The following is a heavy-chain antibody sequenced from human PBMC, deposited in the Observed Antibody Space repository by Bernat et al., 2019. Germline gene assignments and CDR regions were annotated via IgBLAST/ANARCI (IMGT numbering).Heavy chain of an antibody. J-gene: IGHJ2*01. V-gene: IGHV3-7*03. CDR1: GFTFSSYW. CDR3: ARDAWGDYVSGWYFEL. Sequence: EVQLVESGGGLVQPGGSLRLSCAASGFTFSSYWMSWVRQAPGKGLEWVANIKQDGSEKYYVDSVKGRFTISRDNAKNSLYLQMNSLRAEDTAVYYCARDAWGDYVSGWYFELWGRGTLVTVSS. D-gene: IGHD4-17*01. CDR2: IKQDGSEK.